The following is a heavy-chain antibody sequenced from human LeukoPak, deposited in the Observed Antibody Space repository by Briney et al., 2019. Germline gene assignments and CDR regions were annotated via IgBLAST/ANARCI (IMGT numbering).Heavy chain of an antibody. Sequence: SETLSLTCVVSGGXISSTNWWSWVRQPPGQGLEWIGEISLSGVTNYNPSLKSRVTMSLDRSKNHLSLTLTSVTAADTAVYYCSRESGAFSPFGYWGQGTLVTVSS. J-gene: IGHJ4*02. CDR2: ISLSGVT. D-gene: IGHD1-26*01. V-gene: IGHV4-4*02. CDR3: SRESGAFSPFGY. CDR1: GGXISSTNW.